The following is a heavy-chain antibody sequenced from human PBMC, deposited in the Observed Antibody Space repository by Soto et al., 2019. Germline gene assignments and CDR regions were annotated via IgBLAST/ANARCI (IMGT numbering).Heavy chain of an antibody. CDR1: GGTFSSYA. Sequence: SVKVSCKASGGTFSSYASSWVRQAPGQGLEWMGGIIPIFGTANYAQKFQGRVTITADESTSTAYMALSSLRSEDTAVYYCAARDLRVVAGYYYYGMDVWGQGTTVTVSS. J-gene: IGHJ6*02. V-gene: IGHV1-69*13. D-gene: IGHD2-15*01. CDR2: IIPIFGTA. CDR3: AARDLRVVAGYYYYGMDV.